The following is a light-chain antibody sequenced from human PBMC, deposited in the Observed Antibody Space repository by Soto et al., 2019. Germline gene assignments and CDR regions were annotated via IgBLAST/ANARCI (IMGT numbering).Light chain of an antibody. Sequence: EIVMTQSPATLSVSPGERATLSCRASQSVGTNLAWYQQKPGQAPRLLIYAASTRATGIPDRFSGSGSGTDFTLTISRLEPEDFAVYYCQQYGSSPRFTFGPGTKVDIK. CDR3: QQYGSSPRFT. J-gene: IGKJ3*01. CDR1: QSVGTN. V-gene: IGKV3-20*01. CDR2: AAS.